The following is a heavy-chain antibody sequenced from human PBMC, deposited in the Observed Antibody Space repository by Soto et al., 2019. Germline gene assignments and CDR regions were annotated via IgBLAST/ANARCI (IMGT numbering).Heavy chain of an antibody. Sequence: QVQLVESGGGVVQPGRSLRLSCAASGFSFSSCAMHWVRQAPGKGLEWVAVVSHDGSNKYYADSGKGRVTISRDNSINTVYLQMNSLRAEDTAVYYCARVSIAVAGIAYYFDYWGQGTLVTVSS. J-gene: IGHJ4*02. D-gene: IGHD6-19*01. CDR2: VSHDGSNK. CDR1: GFSFSSCA. CDR3: ARVSIAVAGIAYYFDY. V-gene: IGHV3-30-3*01.